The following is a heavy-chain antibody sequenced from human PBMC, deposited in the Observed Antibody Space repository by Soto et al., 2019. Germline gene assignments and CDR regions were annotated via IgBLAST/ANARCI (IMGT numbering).Heavy chain of an antibody. CDR2: ISSSSSYI. CDR1: GFTFSSYS. Sequence: GGSLRLSCAASGFTFSSYSMNWVRQAPGKGLEWVSSISSSSSYIYYADSVKGRFTISRDNAKNSLYLQMNSLRAEDTAVYYYERGETRAYYDILTGQDTNFDYWGQGTLVTVSS. V-gene: IGHV3-21*01. D-gene: IGHD3-9*01. CDR3: ERGETRAYYDILTGQDTNFDY. J-gene: IGHJ4*02.